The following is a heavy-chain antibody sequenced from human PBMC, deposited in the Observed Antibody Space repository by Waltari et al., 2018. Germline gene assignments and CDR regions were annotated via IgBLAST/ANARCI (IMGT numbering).Heavy chain of an antibody. CDR1: GFSFSSSW. V-gene: IGHV3-7*04. CDR2: IKREASEK. J-gene: IGHJ4*02. D-gene: IGHD6-13*01. CDR3: ARDLMRVAGTL. Sequence: QLVESGGGLVQPGGSLRLSCRASGFSFSSSWMTWVRQAPGKGLEWVANIKREASEKSYVGSVEGRFTISRDNAENSLYLQMNSLRVEDTAVYYCARDLMRVAGTLWGQGTLVTVSS.